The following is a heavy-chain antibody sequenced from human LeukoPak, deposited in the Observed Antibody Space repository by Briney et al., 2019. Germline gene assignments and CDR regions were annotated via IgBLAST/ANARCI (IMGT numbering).Heavy chain of an antibody. J-gene: IGHJ3*02. V-gene: IGHV1-2*02. CDR3: ARVVVARSDAFDI. Sequence: ASVKVSCKASGYTFTGYYMHWVRQAPGQGLEWMGWINPSSGGTNYAQKFQGRVTMTRDTSISTAYMELSRLRSDDTAVYYCARVVVARSDAFDIWGQGTMVTVSS. CDR1: GYTFTGYY. CDR2: INPSSGGT. D-gene: IGHD2-15*01.